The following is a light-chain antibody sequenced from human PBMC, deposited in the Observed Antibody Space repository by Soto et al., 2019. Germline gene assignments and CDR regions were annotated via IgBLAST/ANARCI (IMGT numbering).Light chain of an antibody. CDR1: SGHSYYA. CDR2: LNSDGSH. Sequence: QSVLTQSPSASASLGASVKLTCTLSSGHSYYAIAWHQQQPEKGPRYLMKLNSDGSHSKGDGIPDRFSGSSSGAERYLTISSFQSEDEADYYCQTWGTGGVVFGGGTKLTVL. CDR3: QTWGTGGVV. J-gene: IGLJ2*01. V-gene: IGLV4-69*01.